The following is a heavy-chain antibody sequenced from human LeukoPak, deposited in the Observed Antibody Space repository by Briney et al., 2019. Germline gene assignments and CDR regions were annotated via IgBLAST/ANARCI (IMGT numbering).Heavy chain of an antibody. V-gene: IGHV3-30*04. D-gene: IGHD3-22*01. CDR1: RFTFSSYS. Sequence: PGGSLRLSCAASRFTFSSYSMSWVRQAPGKGLGWVAATSYHGRDKYYADAVSGRFTISRDNSKNTLHLETNSLRTDDTAVYYCTKERGGGGRRINLMVGGYGPWGQGTQVTVSS. CDR2: TSYHGRDK. J-gene: IGHJ5*02. CDR3: TKERGGGGRRINLMVGGYGP.